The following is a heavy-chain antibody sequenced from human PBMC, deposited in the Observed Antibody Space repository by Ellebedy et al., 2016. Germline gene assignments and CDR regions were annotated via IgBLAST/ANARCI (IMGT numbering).Heavy chain of an antibody. Sequence: GESLKISXAAAGFTFKDFFMSWVRQAPGKRLEWVSTISGGGDATYFADSVKGRFTISRDNSRNILYLHMNNLRVEDTAVYYCRQGHYADLWGQGTLVTVSS. D-gene: IGHD4-17*01. CDR2: ISGGGDAT. CDR3: RQGHYADL. J-gene: IGHJ4*02. CDR1: GFTFKDFF. V-gene: IGHV3-23*01.